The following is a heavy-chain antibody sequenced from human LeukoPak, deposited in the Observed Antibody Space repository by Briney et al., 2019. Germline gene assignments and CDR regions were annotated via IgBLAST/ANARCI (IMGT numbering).Heavy chain of an antibody. Sequence: GGSLRLSCAASGFTVSSNYMSWVRQAPGKGLEWVSGINWNGGSTGYADSVKGRFTISRDNAKNSLYLQMNSLRAEDTALYYCARDWRHFDYWGQGTLVTVSS. CDR1: GFTVSSNY. J-gene: IGHJ4*02. V-gene: IGHV3-20*04. CDR2: INWNGGST. CDR3: ARDWRHFDY.